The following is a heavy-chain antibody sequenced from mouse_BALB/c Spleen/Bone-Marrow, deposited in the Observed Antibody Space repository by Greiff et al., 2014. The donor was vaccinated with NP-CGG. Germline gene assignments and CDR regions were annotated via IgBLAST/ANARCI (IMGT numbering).Heavy chain of an antibody. J-gene: IGHJ3*01. D-gene: IGHD2-4*01. CDR1: GYSFTIYW. Sequence: VQLQQSGAELVRPGASVKLSCKASGYSFTIYWMNWVKQRPGQGLEWIGMIHPSDIETRLNQKFKDKATLTVDKSSNTAYMQLSSPPSEDSAVYYCARGEITAFAYWGQGTLVTVSA. CDR2: IHPSDIET. CDR3: ARGEITAFAY. V-gene: IGHV1-61*01.